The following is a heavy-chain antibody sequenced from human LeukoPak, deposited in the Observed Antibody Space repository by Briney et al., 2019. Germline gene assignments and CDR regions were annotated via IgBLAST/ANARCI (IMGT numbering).Heavy chain of an antibody. J-gene: IGHJ4*02. Sequence: SVKVSCKASGGTFSKYTISWVRQRPGQGLEWMGGITPLFGTANYAQKFQGRVTITADESASTAYMELSSLRSEDTAVYYCAREDSSGYSSYFDYWGQGTLVTVSS. CDR1: GGTFSKYT. V-gene: IGHV1-69*13. CDR2: ITPLFGTA. CDR3: AREDSSGYSSYFDY. D-gene: IGHD3-22*01.